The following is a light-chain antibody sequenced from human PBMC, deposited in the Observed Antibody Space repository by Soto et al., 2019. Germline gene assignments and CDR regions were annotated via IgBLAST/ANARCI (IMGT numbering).Light chain of an antibody. CDR3: SSYAGSNIRYV. J-gene: IGLJ1*01. CDR2: EVS. CDR1: SSDVGGYNY. V-gene: IGLV2-8*01. Sequence: QSALTQPPSASGAPGQSVTISCTGTSSDVGGYNYVSWYQQHPGKAPKLMIYEVSKRPSGVPDRFSGSKSGNTASLTVSGLQAEDEADYYCSSYAGSNIRYVFGTGTKVTGL.